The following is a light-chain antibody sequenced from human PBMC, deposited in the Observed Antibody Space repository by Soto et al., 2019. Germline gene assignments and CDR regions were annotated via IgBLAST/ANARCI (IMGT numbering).Light chain of an antibody. CDR2: LAS. Sequence: DIPMTQSPSTLSASVGDRVSITCLARQSISRQLAWYQQKPGKAPNLLNYLASNLETGVPSRFTGSGSGTEFTLTISSLQPDDLATYYGLQYQSYWKFGQGTKVDVK. CDR3: LQYQSYWK. V-gene: IGKV1-5*03. CDR1: QSISRQ. J-gene: IGKJ1*01.